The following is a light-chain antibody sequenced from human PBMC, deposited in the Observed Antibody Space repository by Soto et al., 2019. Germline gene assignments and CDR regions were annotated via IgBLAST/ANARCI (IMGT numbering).Light chain of an antibody. J-gene: IGLJ1*01. CDR3: AAWDDSLNGHYV. CDR2: TNS. Sequence: QSVLTQPPSASGTPGQRVTISCSGGSSNIGSNTVNWYQQLPGTAPKLLIFTNSQRPSGVPDRFSGSKSGTSASLAISGLQSEDEADYYCAAWDDSLNGHYVFGAGTKVTVL. CDR1: SSNIGSNT. V-gene: IGLV1-44*01.